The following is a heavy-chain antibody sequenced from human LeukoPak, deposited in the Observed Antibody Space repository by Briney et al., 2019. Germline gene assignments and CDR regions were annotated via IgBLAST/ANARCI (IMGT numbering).Heavy chain of an antibody. D-gene: IGHD2-2*01. CDR1: GYTLTELS. Sequence: GASVKVSCKVSGYTLTELSMHWVRQAPGKGLEWMGGFDPEDGETIYAQKFQGRVTMTEDTSTDTAYMELSSLRSEDTAVYYCARDWEGTGYCSSTSCLYFDYWGQGTLVTVSS. CDR2: FDPEDGET. J-gene: IGHJ4*02. V-gene: IGHV1-24*01. CDR3: ARDWEGTGYCSSTSCLYFDY.